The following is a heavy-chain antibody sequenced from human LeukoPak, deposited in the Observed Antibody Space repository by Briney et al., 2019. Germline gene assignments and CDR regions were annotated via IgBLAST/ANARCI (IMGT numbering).Heavy chain of an antibody. CDR3: AKESGGQPGF. D-gene: IGHD1-14*01. Sequence: GGSLRLSCAASGFTFSSYAMHWVRQAPGKGLEWVAVISYDGSNKYYADSVKGRFTISRDNSKNTLYLQMNSLRAEDTAVYYCAKESGGQPGFWGQGTLVTVSS. CDR1: GFTFSSYA. CDR2: ISYDGSNK. V-gene: IGHV3-30-3*01. J-gene: IGHJ4*02.